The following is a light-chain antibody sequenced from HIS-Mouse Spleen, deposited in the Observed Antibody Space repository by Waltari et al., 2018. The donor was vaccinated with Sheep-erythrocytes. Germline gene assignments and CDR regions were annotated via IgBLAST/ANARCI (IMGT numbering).Light chain of an antibody. J-gene: IGLJ3*02. CDR1: SSHVVGYNY. CDR3: QTWGTGIPWV. Sequence: QSALTQPRSVSGSPGQSVTISCPGTSSHVVGYNYVPWYQQHPGKAPKLRIYDVSKRPSGVPDRFSGSKSGAERYLTISSLQSEDEADYYCQTWGTGIPWVFGGGTKLTVL. CDR2: DVS. V-gene: IGLV2-11*01.